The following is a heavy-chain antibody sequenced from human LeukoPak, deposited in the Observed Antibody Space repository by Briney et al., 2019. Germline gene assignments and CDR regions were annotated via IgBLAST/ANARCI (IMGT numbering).Heavy chain of an antibody. V-gene: IGHV4-59*11. CDR2: IYTGGTT. CDR1: GGSTSSHL. D-gene: IGHD6-19*01. Sequence: SETLSLTCTVSGGSTSSHLWSWIRQPPGKGLEWIGNIYTGGTTNYNPSLKSGVTISIDTSKNQLSLHLASVTAADTAVYYCTKATKWLAFDDWGRGTLVTVSS. CDR3: TKATKWLAFDD. J-gene: IGHJ4*02.